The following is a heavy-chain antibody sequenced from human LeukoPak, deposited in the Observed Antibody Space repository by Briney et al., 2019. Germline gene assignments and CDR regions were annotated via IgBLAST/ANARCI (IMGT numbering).Heavy chain of an antibody. CDR1: GGSFSGYY. CDR3: VIGYYYHY. Sequence: SSEPLSLTCALYGGSFSGYYWSWIRHPPGKGLEWIGEINHSGSTNYNPSLKSRVTISVDTSKNQFSLKLSSVTAADTAVYYCVIGYYYHYWGQGTLVTVSS. CDR2: INHSGST. V-gene: IGHV4-34*01. J-gene: IGHJ4*02.